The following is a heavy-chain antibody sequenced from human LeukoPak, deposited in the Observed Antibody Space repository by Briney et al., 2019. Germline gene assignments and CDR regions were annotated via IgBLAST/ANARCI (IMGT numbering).Heavy chain of an antibody. CDR1: GGSISSSFYY. V-gene: IGHV4-39*07. CDR2: IYYSGST. D-gene: IGHD2-15*01. Sequence: SETLSLTCTVSGGSISSSFYYWGWIRQPPGKGLGWIGSIYYSGSTYYNPSLKSRVTISVDTSKNQFSLNLSSVTAADTAVYYCARYYCSGGSCYLTGWFDPWGQGTLVTVSS. J-gene: IGHJ5*02. CDR3: ARYYCSGGSCYLTGWFDP.